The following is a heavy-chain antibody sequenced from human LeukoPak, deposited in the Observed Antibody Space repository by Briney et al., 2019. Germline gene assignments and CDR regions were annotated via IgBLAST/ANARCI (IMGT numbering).Heavy chain of an antibody. CDR2: MNYGGST. CDR1: GGSISNNAYF. V-gene: IGHV4-39*01. J-gene: IGHJ5*02. D-gene: IGHD2-2*01. Sequence: PSETLSLTCTVSGGSISNNAYFWGWIRQPPGKGLERIGSMNYGGSTHDNPSLKSRVTISVDTSKNQVSLKLSSVTAADTAVYYCARRVPGRSGNWFDPWGQGTLVTVSS. CDR3: ARRVPGRSGNWFDP.